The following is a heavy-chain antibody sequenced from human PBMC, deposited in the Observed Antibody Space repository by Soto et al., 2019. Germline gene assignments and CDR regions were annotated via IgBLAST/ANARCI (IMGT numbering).Heavy chain of an antibody. J-gene: IGHJ4*01. CDR1: GFTVSSNY. V-gene: IGHV3-66*01. D-gene: IGHD6-13*01. Sequence: EVQLVESGGGLVRPGGSLRLSCAASGFTVSSNYLSWVRQAPGKGLECVSGLYRDGSTSYADAVKGRFTISRDSSKNTLYLQMNSLRIEDTAVYYCAKGGGGNVAAAAIFGYWGQGTLVAVSS. CDR3: AKGGGGNVAAAAIFGY. CDR2: LYRDGST.